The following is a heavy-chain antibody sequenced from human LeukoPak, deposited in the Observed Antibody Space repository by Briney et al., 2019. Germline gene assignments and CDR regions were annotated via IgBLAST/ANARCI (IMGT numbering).Heavy chain of an antibody. D-gene: IGHD5-24*01. CDR3: AKVNWGDGYNSGLDY. CDR1: GFTFSSYS. V-gene: IGHV3-23*01. Sequence: GGSLRLSCAASGFTFSSYSMKWVRQAPGKGLEWVSAISVSGGSTYYADSVKGRFTISRDNSKKTLYLLMNSLRAEDTAAYYCAKVNWGDGYNSGLDYWGQGTLVTVSS. J-gene: IGHJ4*02. CDR2: ISVSGGST.